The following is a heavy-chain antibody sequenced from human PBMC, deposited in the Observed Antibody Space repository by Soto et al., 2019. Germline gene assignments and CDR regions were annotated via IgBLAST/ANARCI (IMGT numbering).Heavy chain of an antibody. Sequence: SETLSLTCTVSGGSISGYYWSWIRQPPGKGLEWIGYIYYSGSTNYNPSLKSRVTISVDTSKNQFSLKLSSVTAADTAVYYCARDNRVGAAAHIDYWGQGTLVTVS. D-gene: IGHD6-13*01. J-gene: IGHJ4*02. CDR3: ARDNRVGAAAHIDY. CDR1: GGSISGYY. CDR2: IYYSGST. V-gene: IGHV4-59*01.